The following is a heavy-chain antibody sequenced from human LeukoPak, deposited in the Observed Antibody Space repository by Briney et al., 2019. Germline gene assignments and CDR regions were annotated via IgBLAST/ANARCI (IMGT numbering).Heavy chain of an antibody. D-gene: IGHD3-9*01. CDR1: GFTFSSYA. V-gene: IGHV3-23*01. J-gene: IGHJ5*02. Sequence: GGSLRLSCAASGFTFSSYAMSWVRQAPGKGLEWVSAISGSGGSTYYADSVKGRFTISRDNSKNTLYLQMTSLRAEDTAVYYCAKDPRGYDILTGYYMYNWFDPWGQGTLVTVSS. CDR2: ISGSGGST. CDR3: AKDPRGYDILTGYYMYNWFDP.